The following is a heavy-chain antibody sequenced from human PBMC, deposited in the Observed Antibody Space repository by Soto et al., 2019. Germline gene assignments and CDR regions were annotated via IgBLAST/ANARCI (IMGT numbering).Heavy chain of an antibody. CDR1: GFTINRND. Sequence: QVHLVESGGGVVQPGGSLRLSCAASGFTINRNDMYWVRQAPGKGLEWVAVMSFDGNHQHYADSVKGRFTISRDNSKNTLSLEMNSLRRDDTAVYYCASCERFPRVGVDYYALDVWGQGTTVLVSS. CDR2: MSFDGNHQ. D-gene: IGHD3-3*01. J-gene: IGHJ6*02. V-gene: IGHV3-30*03. CDR3: ASCERFPRVGVDYYALDV.